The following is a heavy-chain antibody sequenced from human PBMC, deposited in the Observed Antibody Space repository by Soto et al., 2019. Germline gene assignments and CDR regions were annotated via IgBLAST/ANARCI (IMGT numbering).Heavy chain of an antibody. D-gene: IGHD6-19*01. J-gene: IGHJ4*02. Sequence: SETLSLTCAVSGGSISSGGYSWSWIRQPPGKGMEWIGYIYHSGSTYYNPSLKSRVTISVDRSKNQFSLKLSSVTAADTAVYYCARDGMLAGTFDYWGQGTLVTVS. CDR2: IYHSGST. CDR1: GGSISSGGYS. CDR3: ARDGMLAGTFDY. V-gene: IGHV4-30-2*01.